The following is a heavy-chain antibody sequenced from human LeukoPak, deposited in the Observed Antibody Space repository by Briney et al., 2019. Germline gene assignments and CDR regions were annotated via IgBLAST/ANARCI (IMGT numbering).Heavy chain of an antibody. Sequence: SETLSLTCTVSGGSISSSAYYWGWIRQPPGKGLEWIGNIYYSGSTYYNPSLKSRVTISVDTSKNQFSLKLSSVTAADTAVYYCARGSYSTSWKWFDPWGQGTLVTVSS. CDR1: GGSISSSAYY. D-gene: IGHD6-13*01. V-gene: IGHV4-39*07. CDR2: IYYSGST. J-gene: IGHJ5*02. CDR3: ARGSYSTSWKWFDP.